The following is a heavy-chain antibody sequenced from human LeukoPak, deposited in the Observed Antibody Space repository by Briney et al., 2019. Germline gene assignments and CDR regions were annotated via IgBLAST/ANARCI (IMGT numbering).Heavy chain of an antibody. V-gene: IGHV1-46*01. Sequence: ASVKVSCKASGYTFTSYYMHWVRQAPGQGLEWMGIINPSGGSTSYAQKFQGRVTMTRDTSTSTVYMELSSLRSEDTAVYYCARTGRDSSSWYRYYYYYMDVWGKGTTVTVSS. D-gene: IGHD6-13*01. CDR3: ARTGRDSSSWYRYYYYYMDV. CDR2: INPSGGST. J-gene: IGHJ6*03. CDR1: GYTFTSYY.